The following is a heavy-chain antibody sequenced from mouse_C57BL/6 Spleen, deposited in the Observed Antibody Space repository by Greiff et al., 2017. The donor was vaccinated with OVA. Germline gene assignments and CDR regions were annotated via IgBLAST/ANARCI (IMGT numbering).Heavy chain of an antibody. D-gene: IGHD1-2*01. CDR1: GFTFSSYA. V-gene: IGHV5-4*01. J-gene: IGHJ4*01. CDR2: ISDGGSYT. Sequence: EVHLVESGGGLVKPGGSLKLSCAASGFTFSSYAMSWVRQTPETRLEWVATISDGGSYTYYPDNVKGRFTISRDNAKNNLYLQMSHLKSEDTAMYYCARDGDYGGGMDYWGQGTSVTVSS. CDR3: ARDGDYGGGMDY.